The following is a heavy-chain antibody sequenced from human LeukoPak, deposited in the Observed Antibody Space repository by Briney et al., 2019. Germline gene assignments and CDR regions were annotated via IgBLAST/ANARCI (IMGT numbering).Heavy chain of an antibody. Sequence: GGPLRLSCAASGFTFRSYSMNWVRQAPGKGLEWVSYISSSSSTIYYADSVKGRFTISRDNAKNSLYLQMNSLRAEDTAVYYCARDHDSSSCPYFDYWGQGTLVTVSS. D-gene: IGHD6-13*01. CDR2: ISSSSSTI. CDR1: GFTFRSYS. J-gene: IGHJ4*02. CDR3: ARDHDSSSCPYFDY. V-gene: IGHV3-48*01.